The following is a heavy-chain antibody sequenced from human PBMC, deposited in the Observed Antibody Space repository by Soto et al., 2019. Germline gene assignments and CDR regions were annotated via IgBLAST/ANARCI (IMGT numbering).Heavy chain of an antibody. Sequence: ASVKVSCKASGYTFTSYGISWVRQAPGQGLEWMGWISAYNGNTNYAQKLQGRVTMTTDTSTSTAYMELRSLRSDDTAVYYCAILRGDTAMADTCYYYYMDVWGKGTTVTVSS. V-gene: IGHV1-18*01. D-gene: IGHD5-18*01. CDR3: AILRGDTAMADTCYYYYMDV. CDR2: ISAYNGNT. J-gene: IGHJ6*03. CDR1: GYTFTSYG.